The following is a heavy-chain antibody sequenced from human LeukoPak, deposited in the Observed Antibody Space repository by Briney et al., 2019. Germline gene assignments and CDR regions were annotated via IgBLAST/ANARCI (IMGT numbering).Heavy chain of an antibody. Sequence: SETLSLTCTLSAPSISTYYGSWIRHPPGHGPDWLGYIYYTGSTNYNPSLKSRVTISVDTSKNQFSLRLSSVTAADTAVYYCARVYGAGYDFRGAFDIWGQGTMVTVSS. J-gene: IGHJ3*02. D-gene: IGHD5-12*01. CDR2: IYYTGST. V-gene: IGHV4-59*01. CDR1: APSISTYY. CDR3: ARVYGAGYDFRGAFDI.